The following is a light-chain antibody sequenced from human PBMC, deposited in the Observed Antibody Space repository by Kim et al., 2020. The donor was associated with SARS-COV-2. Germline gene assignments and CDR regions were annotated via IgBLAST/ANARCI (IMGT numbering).Light chain of an antibody. CDR3: QKYDGAPWA. Sequence: DIQMTQSPSSLSASVGDGVTITCRASQGISYDLAWYQQKPGKVPKVLIYAASTLQSGVPSLFNGSGSGTDFTLTINSLQPEDVATYYCQKYDGAPWAFGQGTKVDIK. CDR1: QGISYD. CDR2: AAS. J-gene: IGKJ1*01. V-gene: IGKV1-27*01.